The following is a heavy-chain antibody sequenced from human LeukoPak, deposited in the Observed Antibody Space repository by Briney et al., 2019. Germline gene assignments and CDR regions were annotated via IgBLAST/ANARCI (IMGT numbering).Heavy chain of an antibody. V-gene: IGHV3-43*02. Sequence: GGSLRLSCAASGFTFDDYAMHWVRQAPGMGLEWVSLISGDSDYTYYADSVKGRFTISRDNSKNSLYLQMNTLRTEDSALYYCAKGHGSRTGDFEYWGQGTLVTVSS. CDR2: ISGDSDYT. J-gene: IGHJ4*02. D-gene: IGHD3-10*01. CDR3: AKGHGSRTGDFEY. CDR1: GFTFDDYA.